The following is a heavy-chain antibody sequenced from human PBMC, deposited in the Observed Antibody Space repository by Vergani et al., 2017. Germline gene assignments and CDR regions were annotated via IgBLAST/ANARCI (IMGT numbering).Heavy chain of an antibody. CDR2: TYYRSKWYN. V-gene: IGHV6-1*01. Sequence: QVQLQQSGPGLVKPSQTLTLTCAISGDSFSSNSAAWNWIRQSPSRGLEWLGRTYYRSKWYNDYAVSVKSRITINRDTSKNQCSMQLNSVTPEDTAVYYCARVGIAAPARDNWFDPWGQGTLVTVSS. CDR1: GDSFSSNSAA. J-gene: IGHJ5*02. CDR3: ARVGIAAPARDNWFDP. D-gene: IGHD6-13*01.